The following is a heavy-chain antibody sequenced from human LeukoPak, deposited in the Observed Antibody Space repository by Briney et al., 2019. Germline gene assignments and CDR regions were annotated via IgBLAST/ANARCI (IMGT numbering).Heavy chain of an antibody. Sequence: GGSLRLSCATSGFTFSNYWMSWLRHAPGKGLMWVSRIKSDGSSPTYAESVKGRFTISRDNARKTLYLQMNSLRVDDTAVYYCAKSDWFDPWGRGTLVTVSS. V-gene: IGHV3-74*01. CDR1: GFTFSNYW. CDR3: AKSDWFDP. J-gene: IGHJ5*02. CDR2: IKSDGSSP.